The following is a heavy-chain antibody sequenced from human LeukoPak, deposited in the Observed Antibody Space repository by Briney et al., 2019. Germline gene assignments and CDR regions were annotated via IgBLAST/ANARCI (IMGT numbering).Heavy chain of an antibody. D-gene: IGHD3-3*01. CDR2: IYYSGST. J-gene: IGHJ4*02. CDR1: GGSISSYY. CDR3: ARSITIFGVVTYFDY. V-gene: IGHV4-59*01. Sequence: SETLSLTCTVSGGSISSYYWSWIRQPPGKGLEWIGYIYYSGSTNYNPSLKSRVTMSVDTSKNQFSLKLSSVTAADTAVYYCARSITIFGVVTYFDYWGQGTLVTVSS.